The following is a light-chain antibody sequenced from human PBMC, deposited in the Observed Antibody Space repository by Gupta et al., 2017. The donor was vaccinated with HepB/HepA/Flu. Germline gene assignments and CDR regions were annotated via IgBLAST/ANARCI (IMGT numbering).Light chain of an antibody. CDR3: SSYISTRIPFV. Sequence: QSALTQPASVSRSPGQSITISCAGASSDVGDYKYVSWYQHHPGKAPKLMIYDVSNRPSGVSNRFSGSKFGNTASLTISGLQAEDEADYYCSSYISTRIPFVFGTGTKVTVL. CDR1: SSDVGDYKY. J-gene: IGLJ1*01. V-gene: IGLV2-14*03. CDR2: DVS.